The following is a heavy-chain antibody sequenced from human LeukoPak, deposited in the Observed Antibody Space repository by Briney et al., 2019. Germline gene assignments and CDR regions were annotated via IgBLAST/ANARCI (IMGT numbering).Heavy chain of an antibody. CDR2: IYYSGST. Sequence: SETLSPTCTVSGGSITSRSNYWGWIRQPPGKGLEWIGYIYYSGSTYYNPSLKSRVTISVDTSKNQFSLNLRSVTAADTAVYYCARANYYDTSGYSRGAFDIWGQGTMVTVSS. CDR1: GGSITSRSNY. V-gene: IGHV4-39*07. CDR3: ARANYYDTSGYSRGAFDI. D-gene: IGHD3-22*01. J-gene: IGHJ3*02.